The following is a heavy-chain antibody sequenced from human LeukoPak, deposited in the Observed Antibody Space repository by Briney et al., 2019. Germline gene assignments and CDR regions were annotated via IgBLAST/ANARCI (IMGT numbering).Heavy chain of an antibody. CDR2: INSDARNT. CDR1: GFTFSSYW. D-gene: IGHD3-3*01. V-gene: IGHV3-74*01. J-gene: IGHJ3*02. Sequence: GGSRRLSCAASGFTFSSYWMYWVRQAPGKGLVWVSRINSDARNTNYADSVQGRFTISRDNAKNTLYLQMNSLRVEDTAVYYCASGIGVGDSFDIWGQGTMVTVSS. CDR3: ASGIGVGDSFDI.